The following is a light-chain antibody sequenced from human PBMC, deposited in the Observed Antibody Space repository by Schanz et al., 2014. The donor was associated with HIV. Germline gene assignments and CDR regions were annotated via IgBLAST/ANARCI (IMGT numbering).Light chain of an antibody. V-gene: IGLV2-11*01. CDR2: DVT. CDR1: SSDGGAYKA. J-gene: IGLJ3*02. Sequence: QSALTQPASVSGSPGQSITISCTGTSSDGGAYKAASWYQQRPGKAPKLMIYDVTKRPSGVPDRFSGSKSGNTASLTISGLQAEDEADYYCCSYAGSYTFVVFGGGTKVTVL. CDR3: CSYAGSYTFVV.